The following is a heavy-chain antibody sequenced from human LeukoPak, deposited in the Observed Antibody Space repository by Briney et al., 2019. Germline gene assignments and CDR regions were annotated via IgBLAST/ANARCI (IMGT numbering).Heavy chain of an antibody. J-gene: IGHJ6*03. CDR2: KQQEGSEK. CDR3: ARGRVSSSRWHSTYYYYFYMDV. V-gene: IGHV3-7*01. D-gene: IGHD4-11*01. Sequence: GGSLRLLCSAFGFPFNRFWMRWVAQAPGKGLEWVANKQQEGSEKNYVDSVKGRCTLSRDNAKNSLYLQMNSLRAQDTAVLFCARGRVSSSRWHSTYYYYFYMDVWGKGTTVTVSS. CDR1: GFPFNRFW.